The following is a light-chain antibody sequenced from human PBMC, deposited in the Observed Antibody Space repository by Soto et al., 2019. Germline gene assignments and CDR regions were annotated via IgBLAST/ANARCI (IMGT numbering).Light chain of an antibody. Sequence: EIVLTHSPGTLSLSPCERATLSSSASQSVSTSQLAWYQQKPGQAPRLLIYGASNRATGIPDRFSGSGSGTDFTLTINSLQPEDFATYYCQQTYTTPEITFGQGTRLEIK. V-gene: IGKV3-20*01. CDR3: QQTYTTPEIT. CDR2: GAS. CDR1: QSVSTSQ. J-gene: IGKJ5*01.